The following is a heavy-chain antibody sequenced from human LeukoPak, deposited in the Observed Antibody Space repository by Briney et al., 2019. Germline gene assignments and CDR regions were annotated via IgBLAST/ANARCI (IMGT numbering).Heavy chain of an antibody. J-gene: IGHJ4*02. D-gene: IGHD2-2*01. CDR3: ATGIVVVGY. CDR2: ISSSGSTI. Sequence: PGGSLRLSCAASGFTFSSYEMNWVRQAPGKGLEWVSYISSSGSTIYYADSVKGRFTITRDNAKNSLYLQMNSLRAEDTAVYYCATGIVVVGYWGQGTLVTVSS. V-gene: IGHV3-48*03. CDR1: GFTFSSYE.